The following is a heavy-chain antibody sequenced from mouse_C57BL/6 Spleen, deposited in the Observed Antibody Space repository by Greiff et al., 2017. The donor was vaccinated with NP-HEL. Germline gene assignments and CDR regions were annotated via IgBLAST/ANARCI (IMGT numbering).Heavy chain of an antibody. Sequence: DVHLVESEGGLVQPGSSMKLSCTASGFTFSDYYMAWVRQVPEKGLEWVANINYDGSSTYYLDSLKSRFIISRDNAKNILYLQMSSLKSEDTATYYCAREGLNWDFDYWGQGTTLTVSS. CDR3: AREGLNWDFDY. D-gene: IGHD4-1*02. V-gene: IGHV5-16*01. CDR1: GFTFSDYY. CDR2: INYDGSST. J-gene: IGHJ2*01.